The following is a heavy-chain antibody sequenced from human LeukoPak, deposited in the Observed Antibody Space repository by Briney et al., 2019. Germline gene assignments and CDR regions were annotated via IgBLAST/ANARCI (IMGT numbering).Heavy chain of an antibody. D-gene: IGHD3-10*01. V-gene: IGHV3-23*01. CDR1: GFTFSNYA. J-gene: IGHJ5*02. CDR3: ARDRSTMVRGVMNWFDP. Sequence: PGGSLRLSCAASGFTFSNYAMSWVRQAPGKGLEWVSSISASGGTTYDADSVKGRFTISRDNAKNSLYLQMNSLRAEDTALYHCARDRSTMVRGVMNWFDPWGQGTLVTVSS. CDR2: ISASGGTT.